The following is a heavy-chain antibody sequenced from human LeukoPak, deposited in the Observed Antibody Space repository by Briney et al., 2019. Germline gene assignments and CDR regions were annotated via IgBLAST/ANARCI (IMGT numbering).Heavy chain of an antibody. V-gene: IGHV3-21*01. Sequence: GGSLRLSCAASGFTFDDYAMHWVRQAPGKGLEWVSSISSSSSYMYYADSVKGRFTISRDNAKNSLYLQMNSLRAEDTAVYYCARDFVGARGNWGQGTLVTVSS. D-gene: IGHD1-26*01. CDR2: ISSSSSYM. J-gene: IGHJ4*02. CDR1: GFTFDDYA. CDR3: ARDFVGARGN.